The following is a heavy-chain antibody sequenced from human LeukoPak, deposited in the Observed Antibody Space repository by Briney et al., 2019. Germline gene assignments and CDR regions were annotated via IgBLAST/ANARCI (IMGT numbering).Heavy chain of an antibody. Sequence: SQTLSLTCAISGDTVSSNSAAWNWIRQSPSRGLEWLGRTYYRSEWYHEYAVSVKSRITINADTSKNHFSLQLNSVTPEDAAVYYCARDWGTYTSGSHHGFGPWGPGTLVTVSS. V-gene: IGHV6-1*01. CDR2: TYYRSEWYH. J-gene: IGHJ5*02. D-gene: IGHD6-19*01. CDR3: ARDWGTYTSGSHHGFGP. CDR1: GDTVSSNSAA.